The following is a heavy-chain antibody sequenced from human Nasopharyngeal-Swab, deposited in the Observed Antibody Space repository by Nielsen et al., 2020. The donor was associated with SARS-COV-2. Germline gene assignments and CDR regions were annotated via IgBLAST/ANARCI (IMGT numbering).Heavy chain of an antibody. CDR2: ITNTGTSR. D-gene: IGHD3-10*01. CDR3: AKRGSGGHFDY. V-gene: IGHV3-23*01. J-gene: IGHJ4*02. CDR1: EFSFSTYG. Sequence: GGSLRFSCAASEFSFSTYGMSWVRQAAGRGLEWVSTITNTGTSRYYADSVRGRFTISRDNSKNTAYLQMNSLRVEDTAIYYCAKRGSGGHFDYWGQGTLVTVSS.